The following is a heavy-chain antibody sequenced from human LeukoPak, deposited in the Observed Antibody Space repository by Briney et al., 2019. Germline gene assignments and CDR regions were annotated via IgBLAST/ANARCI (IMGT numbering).Heavy chain of an antibody. CDR1: GFTFSDYY. CDR2: ISSSGSTI. CDR3: ARDSRIAAAEGFDI. J-gene: IGHJ3*02. Sequence: GRSLRLSCAASGFTFSDYYMSWIRQATGKGLEWVSYISSSGSTIYYADSVKGRFTISRDNAKNSLYLQMNSLRAEDTAVYYCARDSRIAAAEGFDIWGQGTMVTVSS. V-gene: IGHV3-11*01. D-gene: IGHD6-13*01.